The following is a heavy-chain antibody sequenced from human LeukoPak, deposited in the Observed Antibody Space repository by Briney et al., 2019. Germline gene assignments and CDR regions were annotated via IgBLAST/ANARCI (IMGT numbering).Heavy chain of an antibody. Sequence: ASVKVSCKVSGYTLTELSMHWVRQAPGKGLEWMGGFDPEDGETICAQKFQGRVTMTEDTSTDTAYMELSSLRSEDTAVYYCATGRGQWLVLGNPTFDYWGQGTLVTVSS. CDR3: ATGRGQWLVLGNPTFDY. V-gene: IGHV1-24*01. D-gene: IGHD6-19*01. CDR1: GYTLTELS. J-gene: IGHJ4*02. CDR2: FDPEDGET.